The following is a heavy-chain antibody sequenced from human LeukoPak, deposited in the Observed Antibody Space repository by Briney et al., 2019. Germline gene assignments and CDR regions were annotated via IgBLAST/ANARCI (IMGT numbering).Heavy chain of an antibody. D-gene: IGHD5-24*01. V-gene: IGHV3-49*03. CDR2: IRSKAYGGPT. CDR1: GFTFGDYA. CDR3: TRDSEMATKKDDAFDI. Sequence: GGSLRLSCTASGFTFGDYAMSWFRQAPGKGLEWVGFIRSKAYGGPTEYAASVKGRFTISRDDSKSIAYLQMNSLKTEDTAVYCCTRDSEMATKKDDAFDIWGQGTMVTVSS. J-gene: IGHJ3*02.